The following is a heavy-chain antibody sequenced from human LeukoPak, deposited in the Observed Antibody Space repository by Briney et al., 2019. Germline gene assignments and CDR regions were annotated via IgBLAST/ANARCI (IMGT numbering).Heavy chain of an antibody. CDR1: GFTFDDYA. D-gene: IGHD2-8*01. CDR3: ARMVYAIG. Sequence: PGGSLRLSCAASGFTFDDYAMHWVRQAPGKGLEWVSGISWNSGSIGYADSVKGRFTISRDNAKNSLYLQMNSLRAEDTAVYYCARMVYAIGWGQGTLVTVSS. V-gene: IGHV3-9*01. J-gene: IGHJ4*02. CDR2: ISWNSGSI.